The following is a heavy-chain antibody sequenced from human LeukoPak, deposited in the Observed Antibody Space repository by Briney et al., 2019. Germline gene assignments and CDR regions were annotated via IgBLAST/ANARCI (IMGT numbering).Heavy chain of an antibody. V-gene: IGHV4-39*01. Sequence: SETLSLTCTVSLGSIISSIYYWGWIRHPPGKGLECIGSIYYSGCTYYNPSLKSRVTISVDTSKSQFSLKLSSVTAADTAVYYCARRLGSGWYGRGNWFDPWGQGTLVTVSS. J-gene: IGHJ5*02. CDR3: ARRLGSGWYGRGNWFDP. D-gene: IGHD6-19*01. CDR2: IYYSGCT. CDR1: LGSIISSIYY.